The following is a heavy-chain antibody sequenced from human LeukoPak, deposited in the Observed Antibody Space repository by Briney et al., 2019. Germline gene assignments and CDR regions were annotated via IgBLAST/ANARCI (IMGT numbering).Heavy chain of an antibody. CDR2: INPNSGGT. J-gene: IGHJ4*02. CDR1: GYTFTGYY. D-gene: IGHD3-16*01. V-gene: IGHV1-2*02. Sequence: ASVKVSCKASGYTFTGYYMHWVRQAPGQGLEWMGWINPNSGGTNYAQKFQGRVTITADESASTGYMELSSLRSEDTAVYYCAREACREMGLMWPSLGGQDCRYDYWGQGTPVTVSS. CDR3: AREACREMGLMWPSLGGQDCRYDY.